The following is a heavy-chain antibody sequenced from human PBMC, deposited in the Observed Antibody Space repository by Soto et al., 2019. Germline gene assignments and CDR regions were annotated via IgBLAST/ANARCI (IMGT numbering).Heavy chain of an antibody. V-gene: IGHV1-69*06. CDR1: GGTFSSYA. D-gene: IGHD3-16*02. CDR3: ARGPADGDYVWGSYRPSYYFDY. Sequence: SVKVSCKASGGTFSSYAISWVRQTPGQGLEWMGGIIPIFGTANYAQKFQGRVTITADKSTSTAYMELSSLRSEDTAVYYCARGPADGDYVWGSYRPSYYFDYWGQGTLVTVSS. J-gene: IGHJ4*02. CDR2: IIPIFGTA.